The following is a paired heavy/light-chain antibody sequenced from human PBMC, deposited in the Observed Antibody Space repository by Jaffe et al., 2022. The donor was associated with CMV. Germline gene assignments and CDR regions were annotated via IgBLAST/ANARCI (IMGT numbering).Light chain of an antibody. J-gene: IGKJ4*02. CDR3: QQYNNWPE. CDR2: GAS. CDR1: QSVSSN. Sequence: EIVMTQSPATLSVSPGERATLSCRASQSVSSNLAWYQQKPGQAPRLLIYGASTRATGIPARFSGSGSGTEFTLTISSLQSEDFAVYYCQQYNNWPEFGGGTKVEIK. V-gene: IGKV3-15*01.
Heavy chain of an antibody. J-gene: IGHJ6*03. D-gene: IGHD6-6*01. V-gene: IGHV5-51*01. CDR1: GYSFTSYW. CDR3: ARLNIEYSNPPLYYYYMDV. Sequence: EVQLVQSGAEVKKPGESLKISCKGSGYSFTSYWIGWVRQMPGKGLEWMGIIYPGDSDTRYSPSFQGQVTISADKSISTAYLQWSSLKASDTAMYYCARLNIEYSNPPLYYYYMDVWGKGTTVTVSS. CDR2: IYPGDSDT.